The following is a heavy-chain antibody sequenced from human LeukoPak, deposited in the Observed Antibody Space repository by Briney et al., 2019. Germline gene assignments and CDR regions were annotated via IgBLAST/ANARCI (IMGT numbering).Heavy chain of an antibody. J-gene: IGHJ5*02. CDR1: GYTLTELS. Sequence: ASVKVSCKVSGYTLTELSMHWVRQAPGKGLEWMGGFDPEDGETIYAQKFQGRVTMTEDTSTDTAYVELSSLRSEDTAVYYCASFGMATIQGTFDPWGQGTLVTVSS. V-gene: IGHV1-24*01. D-gene: IGHD5-24*01. CDR3: ASFGMATIQGTFDP. CDR2: FDPEDGET.